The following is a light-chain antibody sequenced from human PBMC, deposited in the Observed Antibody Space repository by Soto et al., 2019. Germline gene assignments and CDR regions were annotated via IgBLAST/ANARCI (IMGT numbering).Light chain of an antibody. CDR2: EVS. V-gene: IGLV2-8*01. Sequence: QSALTQPPSASGSPGQSVTISCTGTSSDVGGYNYVSWYQQHPGKAPKLMIYEVSKRPSGVPDRFSGSKSGNTASLTVSGLQAEDEADYYCSSYAGSTVYVFGPGTKVTVL. CDR3: SSYAGSTVYV. J-gene: IGLJ1*01. CDR1: SSDVGGYNY.